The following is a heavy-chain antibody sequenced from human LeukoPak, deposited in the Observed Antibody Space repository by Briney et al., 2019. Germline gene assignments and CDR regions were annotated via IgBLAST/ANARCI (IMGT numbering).Heavy chain of an antibody. CDR1: GYTFTSYY. J-gene: IGHJ3*02. V-gene: IGHV1-46*01. Sequence: GASVKVSCKASGYTFTSYYMHWVRQAPGQGLEWMGIINPSGGSTSYAQKFQGRVTMTRDTSTSTVYMELSSLRSEDTAVYFCARGWTPYSSGWYGVAAFDIWGQGTMVTVSS. CDR2: INPSGGST. D-gene: IGHD6-19*01. CDR3: ARGWTPYSSGWYGVAAFDI.